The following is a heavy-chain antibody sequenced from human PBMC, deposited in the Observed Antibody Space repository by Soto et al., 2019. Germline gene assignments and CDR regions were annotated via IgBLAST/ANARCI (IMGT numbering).Heavy chain of an antibody. CDR1: ADSVSSNSAA. Sequence: PSQTLSLTCAISADSVSSNSAAWNWIRQSPSRGLEWLGRTYYRSKWYNDYAVSVKSRITINPDTSKNQFSLQLNSVTPEDTAVYYCARGYCSSTSCRASDYYYYGMDVWGQGTTVTVSS. CDR2: TYYRSKWYN. D-gene: IGHD2-2*01. V-gene: IGHV6-1*01. CDR3: ARGYCSSTSCRASDYYYYGMDV. J-gene: IGHJ6*02.